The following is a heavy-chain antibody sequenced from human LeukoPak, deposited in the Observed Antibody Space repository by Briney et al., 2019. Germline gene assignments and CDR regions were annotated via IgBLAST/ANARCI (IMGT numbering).Heavy chain of an antibody. D-gene: IGHD2-21*02. V-gene: IGHV4-59*02. CDR2: VYYSGST. Sequence: PSETLSLTCVVSGGSVSGYYWGWIRQPPGRGLEWIGYVYYSGSTNYNPSFKSRITISVDTSRNQFSPQLSSVTAADTAVYYCARGPYCGGDCLPDAFDIWGQGTMVTVSS. J-gene: IGHJ3*02. CDR1: GGSVSGYY. CDR3: ARGPYCGGDCLPDAFDI.